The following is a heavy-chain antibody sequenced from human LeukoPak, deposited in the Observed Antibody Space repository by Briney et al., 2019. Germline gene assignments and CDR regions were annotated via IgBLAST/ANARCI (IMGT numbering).Heavy chain of an antibody. CDR3: TRPRSSYYDFWSGRNWFDP. CDR2: IISKANSYAT. Sequence: PGGSLRLSCAASGFTFSGSAMHWVRQASGKGLEWVGRIISKANSYATAYAASVKGRFTISRDDSKNTAYLQMNSLKTEDTAVYYCTRPRSSYYDFWSGRNWFDPWGQGTLVTVSS. J-gene: IGHJ5*02. CDR1: GFTFSGSA. D-gene: IGHD3-3*01. V-gene: IGHV3-73*01.